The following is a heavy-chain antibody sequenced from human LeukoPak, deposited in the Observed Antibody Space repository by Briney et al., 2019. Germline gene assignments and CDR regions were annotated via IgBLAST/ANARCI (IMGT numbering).Heavy chain of an antibody. CDR1: GFTYRSHA. Sequence: PGGSLRLSCAASGFTYRSHAMRWVRQAPGKGLEWVSAISGSGGSTYYADSVKGRFTISRDNSKNTLYVQMNGLRAEDTVCLPGLDYWGQGTLVTVSS. CDR2: ISGSGGST. J-gene: IGHJ4*02. D-gene: IGHD3-16*01. CDR3: LDY. V-gene: IGHV3-23*01.